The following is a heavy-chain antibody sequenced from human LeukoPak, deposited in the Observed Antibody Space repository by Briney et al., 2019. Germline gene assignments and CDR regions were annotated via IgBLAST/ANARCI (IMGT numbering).Heavy chain of an antibody. V-gene: IGHV4-34*01. CDR3: ARGTSRHPDVAQWLVRTLDY. D-gene: IGHD6-19*01. Sequence: SETLSLTCAVYGGSFSGYYWSWIRQPPGKGLEWIGEINHSGSTNYNPSLKSRVTISVDKSKNQFSLKLSSVTAADTAVYYCARGTSRHPDVAQWLVRTLDYWGQGTLVTVSS. CDR2: INHSGST. CDR1: GGSFSGYY. J-gene: IGHJ4*02.